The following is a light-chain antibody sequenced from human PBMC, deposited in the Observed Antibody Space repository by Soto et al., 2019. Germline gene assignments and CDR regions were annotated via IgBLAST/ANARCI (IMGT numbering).Light chain of an antibody. V-gene: IGLV2-23*01. CDR1: SSDVGSSNL. Sequence: QSALTQPASVSGSPGQSITISCTGTSSDVGSSNLVSWYQQHPGKAPKLMIYGGSKRPSGVSDRFSGSKTGNTASLTISGLQAEDEGDYYCCSYAGSSTWVFGGGTKVTVL. CDR2: GGS. J-gene: IGLJ3*02. CDR3: CSYAGSSTWV.